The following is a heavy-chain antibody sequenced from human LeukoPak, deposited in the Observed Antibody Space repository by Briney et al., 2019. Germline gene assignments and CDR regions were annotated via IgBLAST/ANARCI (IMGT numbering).Heavy chain of an antibody. J-gene: IGHJ4*02. CDR2: INSDGSVP. Sequence: GGSLRLSCAASGFTFSGYWMHWVRQAPGKGLVWVSRINSDGSVPNYADSVRGRFTISRDNAKNTVYLQMNSLRAEDTAVYYCTREYSSNRYSDYWGQGTLLTVSS. D-gene: IGHD6-13*01. CDR1: GFTFSGYW. CDR3: TREYSSNRYSDY. V-gene: IGHV3-74*01.